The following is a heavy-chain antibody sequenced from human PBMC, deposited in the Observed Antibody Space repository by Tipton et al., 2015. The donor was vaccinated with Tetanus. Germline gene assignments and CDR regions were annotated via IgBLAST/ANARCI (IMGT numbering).Heavy chain of an antibody. Sequence: TLSLTCSVSGASLSSGDYFWSWLRQSPGGGLEWIGYINSLGSTWYNPSLKSRVTISLDRSKNQFSLKLTSVTAADTAVYYCASDPALMGNFDYWGQGTLVTVSS. D-gene: IGHD2-2*01. CDR1: GASLSSGDYF. CDR2: INSLGST. V-gene: IGHV4-30-4*01. CDR3: ASDPALMGNFDY. J-gene: IGHJ4*02.